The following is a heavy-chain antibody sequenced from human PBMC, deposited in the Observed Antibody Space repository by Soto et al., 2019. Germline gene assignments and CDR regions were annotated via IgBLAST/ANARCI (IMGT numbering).Heavy chain of an antibody. J-gene: IGHJ5*02. D-gene: IGHD6-13*01. V-gene: IGHV6-1*01. CDR1: GDSVSSNSAA. CDR3: ARDSFQAAGTNNWFDP. CDR2: TYYRSKWYN. Sequence: PSQTLSLTCAISGDSVSSNSAAWNWIRQSPSRGLEWLGRTYYRSKWYNDYAVSVKSRITINPDTSKNQFSLQLNSVTPEDTAVYYCARDSFQAAGTNNWFDPWGQGTLVTVSS.